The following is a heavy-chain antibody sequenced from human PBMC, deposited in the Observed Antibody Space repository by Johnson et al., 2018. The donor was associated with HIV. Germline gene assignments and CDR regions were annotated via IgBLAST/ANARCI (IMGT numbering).Heavy chain of an antibody. V-gene: IGHV3-30-3*01. Sequence: QVQLVESGGGVVQPGRSLRLSCAASRFTFSSYAMHWVRQAPGKGLEWVVVISYAGSNKSYADSVKGRFTISRDNSKNTLYLQMNSLRAEDTAIYYCARDSGKWSGVRFAFDIWGQGTMVTVSS. D-gene: IGHD3-10*01. CDR2: ISYAGSNK. J-gene: IGHJ3*02. CDR3: ARDSGKWSGVRFAFDI. CDR1: RFTFSSYA.